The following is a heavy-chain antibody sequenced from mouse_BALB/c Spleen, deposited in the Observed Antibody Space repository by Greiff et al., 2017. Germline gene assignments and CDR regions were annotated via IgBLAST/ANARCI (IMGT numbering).Heavy chain of an antibody. CDR3: ARSDYYYGSSYGAMDY. V-gene: IGHV14-3*02. J-gene: IGHJ4*01. D-gene: IGHD1-1*01. CDR2: IDPANGNT. Sequence: VQLQHSGAELVKPGASVKLSCTASGFNIKDTYMHWVKQRPEQGLEWIGRIDPANGNTKYDPKFQGKATITADTSSNTAYLQLSSLTSEDTAVYYCARSDYYYGSSYGAMDYWGQGTSVTVSS. CDR1: GFNIKDTY.